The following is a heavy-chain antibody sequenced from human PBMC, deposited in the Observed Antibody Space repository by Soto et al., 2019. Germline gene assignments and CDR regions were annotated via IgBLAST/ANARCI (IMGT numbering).Heavy chain of an antibody. V-gene: IGHV1-3*01. J-gene: IGHJ6*02. CDR3: ARDLPYHDFWSGPYYYGMDV. CDR2: INAGNGDT. CDR1: GYTFTTYA. Sequence: ASVKVSCKASGYTFTTYAMHLVRQAPGQRLEWMGWINAGNGDTKYSQNFQDRVTITRDTSASTAYMELSSLRYEDTAVYYCARDLPYHDFWSGPYYYGMDVWGQGTTVTVSS. D-gene: IGHD3-3*01.